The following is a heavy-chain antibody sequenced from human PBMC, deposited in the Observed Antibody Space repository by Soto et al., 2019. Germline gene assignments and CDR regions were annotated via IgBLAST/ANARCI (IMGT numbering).Heavy chain of an antibody. CDR1: CYTFTSYG. Sequence: GXSVKVSFKASCYTFTSYGSSWVRQSRVQGLEWMGWISAYNGNTNYAQKLQGRVTMTTDTSTSTAYMELRSLRSDDTAVYYCATETEGAGRGKSDFWSGLGPWGQGTLVNVSS. CDR2: ISAYNGNT. CDR3: ATETEGAGRGKSDFWSGLGP. J-gene: IGHJ5*02. V-gene: IGHV1-18*04. D-gene: IGHD3-3*01.